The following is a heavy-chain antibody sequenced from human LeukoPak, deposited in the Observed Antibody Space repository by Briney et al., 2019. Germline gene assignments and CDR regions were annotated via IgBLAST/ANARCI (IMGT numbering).Heavy chain of an antibody. CDR1: GFIFSSYW. V-gene: IGHV3-7*01. J-gene: IGHJ4*02. CDR2: IRPDGGAQ. Sequence: GGSLRLSCTASGFIFSSYWMTWVRQAPGKGLEWVANIRPDGGAQNYVGSVKGRFTISRDNAKNSLFLQMSSLRVEDTAVYYCARVLETDCSGGSCYSGLDYWGQGTLVTVSS. CDR3: ARVLETDCSGGSCYSGLDY. D-gene: IGHD2-15*01.